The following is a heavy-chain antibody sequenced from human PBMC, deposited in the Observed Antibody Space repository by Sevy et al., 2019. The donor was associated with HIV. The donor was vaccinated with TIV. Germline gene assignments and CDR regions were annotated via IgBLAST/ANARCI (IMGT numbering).Heavy chain of an antibody. J-gene: IGHJ4*02. CDR1: GGSISSGDYY. CDR3: ARERSITSPSNYFDY. D-gene: IGHD1-20*01. V-gene: IGHV4-30-4*01. CDR2: IYYSGST. Sequence: SQTLSLTCTVSGGSISSGDYYWSWIRQPPGKGLEWIGYIYYSGSTYYNPSLKSRVTISVDTSKNQFSLKLSSVTAADTAVYYCARERSITSPSNYFDYWGQRTLVTVSS.